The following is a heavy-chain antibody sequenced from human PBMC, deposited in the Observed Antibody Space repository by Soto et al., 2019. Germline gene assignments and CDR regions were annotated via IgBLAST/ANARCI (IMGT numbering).Heavy chain of an antibody. CDR1: GDSISNYY. Sequence: QVQLQESGPGLVKPSETLSLTCTVSGDSISNYYWSWIRQPPGKGLEWVGYTYYSGSTNYNPSLKSRVTISVDTSHNQLSLRLSAVTAADTAVYYCARDGGRYSRGFDYWGQGTLVSVSS. V-gene: IGHV4-59*12. D-gene: IGHD3-10*01. CDR3: ARDGGRYSRGFDY. CDR2: TYYSGST. J-gene: IGHJ4*02.